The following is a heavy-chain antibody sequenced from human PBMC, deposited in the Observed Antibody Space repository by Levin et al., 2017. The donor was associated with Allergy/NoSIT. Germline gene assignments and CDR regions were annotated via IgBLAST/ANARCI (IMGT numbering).Heavy chain of an antibody. CDR2: ISSSSSYI. Sequence: PGGSLRLSCAASGFTFSSYSMNWVRQAPGKGLEWVSSISSSSSYIYYADSVKGRFTISRDNAKNSLYLQMNSLRAEDTAVYYCARALHCSGGSCYSGFSGYWGQGTLVTVSS. J-gene: IGHJ4*02. V-gene: IGHV3-21*01. D-gene: IGHD2-15*01. CDR3: ARALHCSGGSCYSGFSGY. CDR1: GFTFSSYS.